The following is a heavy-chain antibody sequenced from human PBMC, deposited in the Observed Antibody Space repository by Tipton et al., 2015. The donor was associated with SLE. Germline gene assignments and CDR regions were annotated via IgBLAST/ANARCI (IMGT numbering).Heavy chain of an antibody. D-gene: IGHD1-1*01. CDR2: VFLSGST. Sequence: TLSLTCDVSGGSVNDDNWWSWVRQPPGKGLEWIGDVFLSGSTNYNSSLKSRVTISVDASKNQFSLMLTSVTAADTAVYYCVRQLTSDFKVDYWGQGTHVTVSS. V-gene: IGHV4-4*02. CDR3: VRQLTSDFKVDY. J-gene: IGHJ4*02. CDR1: GGSVNDDNW.